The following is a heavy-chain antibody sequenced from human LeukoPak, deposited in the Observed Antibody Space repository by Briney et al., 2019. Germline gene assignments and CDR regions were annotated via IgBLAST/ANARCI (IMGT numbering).Heavy chain of an antibody. CDR2: IYYSGST. Sequence: PSETLSLTCTVSGGSISSSSYYWGWIRQPPGKGLEWIGSIYYSGSTYYNPSLKSRVTISVGASKNQFSLKLSSVTAADTAVYYCARHSGDGYNPFDYWGQGTLVTVSS. CDR1: GGSISSSSYY. D-gene: IGHD5-24*01. V-gene: IGHV4-39*01. CDR3: ARHSGDGYNPFDY. J-gene: IGHJ4*02.